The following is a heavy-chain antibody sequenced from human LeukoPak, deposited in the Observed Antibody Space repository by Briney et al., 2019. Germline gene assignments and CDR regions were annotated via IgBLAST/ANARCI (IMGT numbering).Heavy chain of an antibody. D-gene: IGHD6-13*01. CDR2: IYYSGST. J-gene: IGHJ4*02. V-gene: IGHV4-39*07. Sequence: SETLSLTCTVSGGSISSYYWSWIRQPPGKGLEWIGSIYYSGSTYYNPSLKSRVTISVDTSKNQFSLKLSSVTAADTAVYYCARNPGIAEIDYWGQGTLVTVSS. CDR1: GGSISSYY. CDR3: ARNPGIAEIDY.